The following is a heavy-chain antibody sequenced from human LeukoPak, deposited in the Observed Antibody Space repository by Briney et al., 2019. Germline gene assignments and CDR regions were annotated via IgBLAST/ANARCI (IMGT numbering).Heavy chain of an antibody. CDR2: INPNCGGT. V-gene: IGHV1-2*04. CDR3: ARRTTVGDFDY. D-gene: IGHD4-17*01. J-gene: IGHJ4*02. Sequence: ASVKVSCQASGYTFTRYYMHWVRQAPGQGLEWMGWINPNCGGTNYAQKFQGWVTMTRDTSISTAYMELSRLRSDDTAVYYCARRTTVGDFDYWGQGTLVTVSS. CDR1: GYTFTRYY.